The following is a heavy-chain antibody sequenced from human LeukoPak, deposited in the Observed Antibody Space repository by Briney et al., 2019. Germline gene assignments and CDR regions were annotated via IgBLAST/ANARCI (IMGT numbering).Heavy chain of an antibody. Sequence: ASVKVSCKASGYTFTSYAMHWVRQAPGQRLEWMGWINAGNGNTKYSQKFQGRVTITRVTSASTAYMELSSLRSEDTAVYYCARGILWFGELSASYGMDVWGQVTTVTVSS. J-gene: IGHJ6*02. CDR3: ARGILWFGELSASYGMDV. D-gene: IGHD3-10*01. CDR1: GYTFTSYA. CDR2: INAGNGNT. V-gene: IGHV1-3*01.